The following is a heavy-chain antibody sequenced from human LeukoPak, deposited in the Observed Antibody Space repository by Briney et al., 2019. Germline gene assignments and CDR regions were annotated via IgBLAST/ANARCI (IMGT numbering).Heavy chain of an antibody. CDR2: ISSSSSYI. CDR1: GFTFSSYN. V-gene: IGHV3-21*01. Sequence: PGGSLRLSCAASGFTFSSYNMNWVRQAPGKGLEWVSSISSSSSYIYYAESGKSRFTISRDNAKNSLYLQMNSLRAEDTAVYYCARVPLRGSWYLTYWGQGTLVTVSS. D-gene: IGHD6-13*01. CDR3: ARVPLRGSWYLTY. J-gene: IGHJ4*02.